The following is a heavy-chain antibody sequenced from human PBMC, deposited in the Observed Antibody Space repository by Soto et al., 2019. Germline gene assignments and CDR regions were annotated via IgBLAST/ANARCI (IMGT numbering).Heavy chain of an antibody. CDR1: GGTFSSYT. D-gene: IGHD6-13*01. CDR2: IIPILGIA. J-gene: IGHJ4*02. CDR3: ELTGYSSSWYSNY. Sequence: QVQLVQSGAEVKKPGSSVKVSCKASGGTFSSYTISWVRQAAGQGLEWMGRIIPILGIANYAQKFQGRVTITADKSTSTAYMELSSLRSEDTAVYYCELTGYSSSWYSNYWGQGTLVTVSS. V-gene: IGHV1-69*02.